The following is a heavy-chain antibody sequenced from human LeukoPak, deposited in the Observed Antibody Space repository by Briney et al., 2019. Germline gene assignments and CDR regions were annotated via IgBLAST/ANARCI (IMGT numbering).Heavy chain of an antibody. CDR1: GFTFSSYG. CDR2: IWYDGSNK. Sequence: GGSLRLSCAASGFTFSSYGMHWVRQGPGKGLEWVAVIWYDGSNKYYADSVKGRFTISRDNSKNTLYLQMNSLRAEDTAVYYCARYSSGWYYYGMDVWGKGTTVTVSS. CDR3: ARYSSGWYYYGMDV. D-gene: IGHD6-19*01. J-gene: IGHJ6*04. V-gene: IGHV3-33*01.